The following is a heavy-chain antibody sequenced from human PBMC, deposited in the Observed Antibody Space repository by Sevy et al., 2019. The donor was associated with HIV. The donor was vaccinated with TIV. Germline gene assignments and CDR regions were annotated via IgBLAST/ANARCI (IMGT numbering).Heavy chain of an antibody. CDR2: FGIAGDT. V-gene: IGHV3-13*01. J-gene: IGHJ4*02. Sequence: GGSLRLSCAASGFTFSFYDMHWVRQATGKGLGWVSGFGIAGDTYYAGSVKGRFTISRDNAKNSVYLQMNSLRAGDTAVYYCARKSTSYSHFDYWGQGTLVTVSS. CDR3: ARKSTSYSHFDY. CDR1: GFTFSFYD. D-gene: IGHD1-26*01.